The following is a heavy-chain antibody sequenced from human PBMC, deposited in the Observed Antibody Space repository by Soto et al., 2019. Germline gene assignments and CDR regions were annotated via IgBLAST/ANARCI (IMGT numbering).Heavy chain of an antibody. CDR3: TTLFYGDYYYYYYMDV. D-gene: IGHD4-17*01. V-gene: IGHV3-15*01. J-gene: IGHJ6*03. CDR2: IKSKTDGGTT. CDR1: GFTFSNAW. Sequence: EVQLVESGGGLVKPGGSLRLSCAASGFTFSNAWMSWVRQAPGKGLEWVGRIKSKTDGGTTDYAAPVKGRFTISRDDSKNTLYLQMNSLKTEDTAVYYCTTLFYGDYYYYYYMDVWGKGTTVTVSS.